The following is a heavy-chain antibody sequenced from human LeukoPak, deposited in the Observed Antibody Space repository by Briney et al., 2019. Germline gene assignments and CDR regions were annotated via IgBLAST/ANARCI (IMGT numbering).Heavy chain of an antibody. D-gene: IGHD3-22*01. CDR2: IKQDGSEK. V-gene: IGHV3-7*01. CDR3: AKNYDSSGYYESVDAFDI. Sequence: GGSLRLSCAASGFTLSSYWMSWVRQAPGKGLEGVANIKQDGSEKYYVDSVKGRFTISRDNAKNSLYLQMNSLRAEDTAVYYCAKNYDSSGYYESVDAFDIWGQGTMVTVSS. CDR1: GFTLSSYW. J-gene: IGHJ3*02.